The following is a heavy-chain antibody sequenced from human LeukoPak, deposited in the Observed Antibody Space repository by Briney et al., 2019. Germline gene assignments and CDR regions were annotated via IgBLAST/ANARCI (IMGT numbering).Heavy chain of an antibody. CDR2: ISSSGRST. Sequence: AGSLTLSCPASGFTSSSYAMNWVRQPPGKGLEWVSGISSSGRSTDYADSVKGRFTLSRDNSKHTLYLQMNSLRAEDAAVYYCSKEPRLNYYGSGSFDYWGQGTLVTVSS. J-gene: IGHJ4*02. V-gene: IGHV3-23*01. D-gene: IGHD3-10*01. CDR1: GFTSSSYA. CDR3: SKEPRLNYYGSGSFDY.